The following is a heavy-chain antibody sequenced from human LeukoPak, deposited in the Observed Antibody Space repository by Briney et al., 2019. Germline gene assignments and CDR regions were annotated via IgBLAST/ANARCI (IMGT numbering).Heavy chain of an antibody. CDR3: ARDRSHYYGSGSYYTLAY. CDR1: GFTFSSYA. V-gene: IGHV3-30*04. Sequence: PGGSLRLSCAASGFTFSSYAMHWVRQAPGKGLEWGAVISYDGSNKYYADSVKGRFTISRNNSKNTLYLQMNSLRAEDTAVYYCARDRSHYYGSGSYYTLAYWGQGTLVTVSS. J-gene: IGHJ4*02. D-gene: IGHD3-10*01. CDR2: ISYDGSNK.